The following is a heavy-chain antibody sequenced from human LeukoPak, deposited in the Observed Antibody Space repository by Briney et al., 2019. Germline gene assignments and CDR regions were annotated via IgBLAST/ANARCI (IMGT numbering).Heavy chain of an antibody. J-gene: IGHJ5*02. D-gene: IGHD3-3*01. CDR1: GYSISSGYY. CDR3: ARVAPQTYYDFWSGYPYLNWFDP. V-gene: IGHV4-38-2*02. CDR2: IYHSGST. Sequence: SETLSLTCTVSGYSISSGYYWGWIRQPPGKGLEWIGSIYHSGSTYYNPSLKSRVTISVDTSKNQFSLKLSSVTAADTAVYYCARVAPQTYYDFWSGYPYLNWFDPWGLGTLVTVSS.